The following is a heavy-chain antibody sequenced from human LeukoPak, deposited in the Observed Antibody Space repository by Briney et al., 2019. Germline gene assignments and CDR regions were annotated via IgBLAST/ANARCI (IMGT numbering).Heavy chain of an antibody. Sequence: SQTLSLTCTVSGGSISSGGYYWRWTRQHPGKGLEWIGYIYYSGSTYYNPSLKSRVTISVDTSKNQFSLKLSSVTAADTAVYYCARTVNWNDGGYFDYWGQGTLVTVSS. CDR3: ARTVNWNDGGYFDY. CDR1: GGSISSGGYY. J-gene: IGHJ4*02. V-gene: IGHV4-31*03. CDR2: IYYSGST. D-gene: IGHD1-1*01.